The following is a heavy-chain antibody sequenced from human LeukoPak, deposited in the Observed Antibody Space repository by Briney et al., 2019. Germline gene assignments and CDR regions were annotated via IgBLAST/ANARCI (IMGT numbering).Heavy chain of an antibody. Sequence: GASVKVSCKASGGTFSSYAISWVRQAPGQGLEWMGGIIPIFGTANYAQKFQGRVTITADESTSTAYMELRSLRSDDTAVYYCARDRGFWFDPWGQGTLVTVSS. J-gene: IGHJ5*02. CDR2: IIPIFGTA. CDR1: GGTFSSYA. V-gene: IGHV1-69*13. CDR3: ARDRGFWFDP.